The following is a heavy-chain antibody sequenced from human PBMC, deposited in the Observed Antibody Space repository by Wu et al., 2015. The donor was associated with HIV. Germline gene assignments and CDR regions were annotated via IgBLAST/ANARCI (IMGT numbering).Heavy chain of an antibody. CDR3: ARDRATYGAFDY. D-gene: IGHD4-17*01. Sequence: QVQLVQSGTEVKKPGASVNVSCKASGYSFTGYFIYWVRQAPGQGFEWMGWINPKSGATNFAQKFQGRVTLTRDTSITTAYMELTRLTSDDTAVYYCARDRATYGAFDYWAREPWSPSP. CDR2: INPKSGAT. V-gene: IGHV1-2*02. CDR1: GYSFTGYF. J-gene: IGHJ4*02.